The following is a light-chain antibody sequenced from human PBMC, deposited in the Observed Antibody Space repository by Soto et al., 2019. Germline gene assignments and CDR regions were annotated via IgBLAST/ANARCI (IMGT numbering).Light chain of an antibody. CDR2: YDN. CDR1: SSNIGSGA. Sequence: QSVLTQPPSVSEAPRQRVTISCSGSSSNIGSGAVNWYQQFPGKAPNLLLYYDNKLPSGVSDRFSGSTSGTSASLAISGLQSEDEADYYCSAWDDSLNGWVFGGGTKLTVL. CDR3: SAWDDSLNGWV. J-gene: IGLJ3*02. V-gene: IGLV1-36*01.